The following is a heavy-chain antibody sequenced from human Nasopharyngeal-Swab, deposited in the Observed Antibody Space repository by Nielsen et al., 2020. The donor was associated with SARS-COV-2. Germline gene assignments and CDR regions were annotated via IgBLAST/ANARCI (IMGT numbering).Heavy chain of an antibody. CDR3: ARDRIEGATDFDY. J-gene: IGHJ4*02. CDR1: GFTFSSYS. D-gene: IGHD1-26*01. V-gene: IGHV3-21*01. CDR2: ISSSGSYK. Sequence: GESLKISCTASGFTFSSYSMNWVRQAPGKGLEWVSSISSSGSYKHCADSVKGRFTISRDNARNSLYLQMNSLRAEDTAVYYCARDRIEGATDFDYWGQGTLVTVSS.